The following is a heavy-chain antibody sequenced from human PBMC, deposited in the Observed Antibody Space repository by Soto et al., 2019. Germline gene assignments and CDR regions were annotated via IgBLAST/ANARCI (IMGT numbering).Heavy chain of an antibody. CDR3: ARGVGNYYYGMDV. J-gene: IGHJ6*02. Sequence: QVQLVESGGGVVQPGRSLRLSCAASGFTFSSYGMHWVRQAPGKWLEWVAVIWYDGSNKYYADSVQGRFTISRDNSQNTMYLQMNILRAEDMAVYYCARGVGNYYYGMDVWGQGTTVTVSS. V-gene: IGHV3-33*01. CDR2: IWYDGSNK. D-gene: IGHD3-10*01. CDR1: GFTFSSYG.